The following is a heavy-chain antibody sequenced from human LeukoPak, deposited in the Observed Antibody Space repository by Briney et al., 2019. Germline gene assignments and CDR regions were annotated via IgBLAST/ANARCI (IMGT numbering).Heavy chain of an antibody. CDR3: ARDRPRWLHYKVHDY. Sequence: GGSLRLSCAASGFTFSSYSMNWVRQAPGKGLEWVSYISSSSSTIYYADSVKGRFTISRDNAKNSLYPQMNSLRAGDTAVYYCARDRPRWLHYKVHDYWGQGTLVTVSS. CDR1: GFTFSSYS. D-gene: IGHD5-24*01. V-gene: IGHV3-48*01. J-gene: IGHJ4*02. CDR2: ISSSSSTI.